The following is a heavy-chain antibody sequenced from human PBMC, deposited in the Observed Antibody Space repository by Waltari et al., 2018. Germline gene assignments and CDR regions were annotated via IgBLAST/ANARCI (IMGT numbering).Heavy chain of an antibody. D-gene: IGHD5-18*01. CDR3: ARTRSWGDTAMGHPGDY. V-gene: IGHV1-69*12. J-gene: IGHJ4*02. CDR1: GGTFSSYA. Sequence: QVQLVQSGAEVKKPGSSVKVSCKASGGTFSSYAISWVRQAPGQGLEWMGGSIPIFGTANYAQKFQGRVTITADESTSTAYMELSSLRSEDTAVYYCARTRSWGDTAMGHPGDYWGQGTLVTVSS. CDR2: SIPIFGTA.